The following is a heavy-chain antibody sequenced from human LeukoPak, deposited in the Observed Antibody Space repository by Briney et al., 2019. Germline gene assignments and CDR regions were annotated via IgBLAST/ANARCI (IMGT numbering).Heavy chain of an antibody. CDR3: ARVRSRDGYDILTGYSASVWFDP. Sequence: SETLSLTCAVSGYSISSGYYWGWIRQPPGTGLEWIGSIYHSGSTYYNPSLKSRVTISVDTSKNQFSLKLSSVTAADTAVYYCARVRSRDGYDILTGYSASVWFDPWGQGTLVTVSS. J-gene: IGHJ5*02. D-gene: IGHD3-9*01. CDR1: GYSISSGYY. CDR2: IYHSGST. V-gene: IGHV4-38-2*01.